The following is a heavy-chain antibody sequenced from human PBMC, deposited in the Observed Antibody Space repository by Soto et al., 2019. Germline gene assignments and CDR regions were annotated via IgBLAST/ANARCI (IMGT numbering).Heavy chain of an antibody. CDR3: ARAGDYYDSSGYYAFDI. Sequence: GGSLRLSCAASGFTVSSNYMSWVRQAPGKGLEWVSVIYSGGSTYYAESVKGRLTIFRDNSKNTLYLQKNSLRAEDTAVYYCARAGDYYDSSGYYAFDIWGQGTMVTVSS. D-gene: IGHD3-22*01. CDR1: GFTVSSNY. CDR2: IYSGGST. V-gene: IGHV3-66*01. J-gene: IGHJ3*02.